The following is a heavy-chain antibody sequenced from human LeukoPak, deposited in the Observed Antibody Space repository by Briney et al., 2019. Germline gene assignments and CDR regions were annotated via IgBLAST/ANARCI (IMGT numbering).Heavy chain of an antibody. CDR3: AREGEQLWVHYFDY. J-gene: IGHJ4*02. V-gene: IGHV3-23*01. Sequence: GGSLRLSCAASGFTLSSYAMSWVRQAPGKGLEWVSGISGGGGSTYYADSVKGRFTISRDNSKNTLYLQMNSLRAEDTAVYYCAREGEQLWVHYFDYWGQGTLVTVSS. CDR1: GFTLSSYA. D-gene: IGHD5-18*01. CDR2: ISGGGGST.